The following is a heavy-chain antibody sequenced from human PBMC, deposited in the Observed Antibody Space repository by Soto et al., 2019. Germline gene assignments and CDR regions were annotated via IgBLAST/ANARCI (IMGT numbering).Heavy chain of an antibody. CDR1: GVSISSNNW. D-gene: IGHD3-3*01. V-gene: IGHV4-4*02. Sequence: SETLSLTCAVSGVSISSNNWWSWVRQPPGKGLEWIGEMYHTGSTNYNPSLKSRVTISVDKSKNQFSLKLSSVTAADTAVYYCARRITIFGVAPFDYWGQGTLVTVSS. CDR2: MYHTGST. CDR3: ARRITIFGVAPFDY. J-gene: IGHJ4*02.